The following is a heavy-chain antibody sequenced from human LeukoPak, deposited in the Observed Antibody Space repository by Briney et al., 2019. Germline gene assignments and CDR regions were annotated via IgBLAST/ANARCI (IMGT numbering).Heavy chain of an antibody. J-gene: IGHJ4*02. CDR3: ARDPSFNYFDPAGYFPDH. D-gene: IGHD3-9*01. V-gene: IGHV3-30*04. CDR1: GFTFQRHA. CDR2: LSYDGGNT. Sequence: SGGSLRLSCDTSGFTFQRHAFLWVRRAPGKGLEWVAILSYDGGNTYYAQSVRGRFSVSRDISTNTFFLQMDSLRPEDTAVYYCARDPSFNYFDPAGYFPDHWGQGTLVTVAS.